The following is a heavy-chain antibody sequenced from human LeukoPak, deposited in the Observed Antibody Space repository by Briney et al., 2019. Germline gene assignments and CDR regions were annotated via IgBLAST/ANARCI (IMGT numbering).Heavy chain of an antibody. CDR1: GFTFSSYE. CDR2: ISSSGSTI. J-gene: IGHJ4*02. V-gene: IGHV3-48*03. D-gene: IGHD1-26*01. CDR3: ARDGSYSRRGVFDY. Sequence: GGSLRLSCAASGFTFSSYEMNWVRQAPGRGLEWVSYISSSGSTIYYADSVKGRFTISRDNAKNSLYLQINSLRAEDTAVYYCARDGSYSRRGVFDYWGQGTLVTVSS.